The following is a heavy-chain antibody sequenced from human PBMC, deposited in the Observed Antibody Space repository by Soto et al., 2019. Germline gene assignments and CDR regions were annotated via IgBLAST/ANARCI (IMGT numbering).Heavy chain of an antibody. CDR3: AKRGMSGYFSDYYFDY. J-gene: IGHJ4*02. CDR1: GFTFSSYA. D-gene: IGHD3-3*01. Sequence: GGSLRLSCAASGFTFSSYAMSWVRQAPGKGLEWVSAISGSGGSTYYADSVKGRFTISRDNSKNTLYLQMNSLRAEDTAVYYCAKRGMSGYFSDYYFDYWGQGTLVSVSS. V-gene: IGHV3-23*01. CDR2: ISGSGGST.